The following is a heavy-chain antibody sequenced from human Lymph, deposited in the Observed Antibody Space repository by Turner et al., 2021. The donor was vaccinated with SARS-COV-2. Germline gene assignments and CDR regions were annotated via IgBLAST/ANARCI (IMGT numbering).Heavy chain of an antibody. Sequence: EVQLVQSGAEVKKQGESLQISCKGSGYSFTSFWIGWGRQMPGKGLEWMGIIYPGDAATRYSPSFQGQVTISADKSISTAYLQWSSLKASDTATYYGATVQSASYLGPFDYWGQGTLVTVTS. CDR2: IYPGDAAT. D-gene: IGHD1-26*01. J-gene: IGHJ4*02. CDR3: ATVQSASYLGPFDY. V-gene: IGHV5-51*03. CDR1: GYSFTSFW.